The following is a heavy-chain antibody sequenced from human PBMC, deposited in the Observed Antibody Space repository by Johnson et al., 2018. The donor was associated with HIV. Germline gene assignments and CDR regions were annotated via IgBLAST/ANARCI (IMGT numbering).Heavy chain of an antibody. V-gene: IGHV3-66*02. J-gene: IGHJ3*02. Sequence: VQLVESGGGLVQPGGSLRLSCAASGFNVSSNYMSWVRQAPGKGLEWVSRINSDGSSTSYADSVKGRFTISRDNSKNTLYLQMNSLRAEDTAVYYCAKDQGGNSGNDAFDIWCQGTMVTVSS. CDR1: GFNVSSNY. D-gene: IGHD4-23*01. CDR3: AKDQGGNSGNDAFDI. CDR2: INSDGSST.